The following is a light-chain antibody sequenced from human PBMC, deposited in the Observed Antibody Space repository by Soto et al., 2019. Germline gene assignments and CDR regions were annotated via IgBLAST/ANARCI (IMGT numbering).Light chain of an antibody. V-gene: IGKV3-15*01. J-gene: IGKJ3*01. Sequence: IVLTQSPGTLSVSPGERVILSCRASQTLRNKLAWYQQKPGQAPRLLIYGGFTRATGIPARFSSSGSGTEFPLTINSLQSEDFAIYYCQQHNAWPLTFGPGTKLDLK. CDR1: QTLRNK. CDR3: QQHNAWPLT. CDR2: GGF.